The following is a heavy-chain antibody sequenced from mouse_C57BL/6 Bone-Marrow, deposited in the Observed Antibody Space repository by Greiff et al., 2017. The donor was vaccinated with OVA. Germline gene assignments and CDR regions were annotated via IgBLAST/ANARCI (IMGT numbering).Heavy chain of an antibody. Sequence: VKLVESGPGLVQPSQSLSITCTVSGFSLTSYGVHWVRQSPGKGLEWLGVIWSGGSTDYNAAFISSLSISKDNSTSHVFFKKISLQADDTAIYDCARGRGYDYDEGFAYWGQGTLVTVSA. J-gene: IGHJ3*01. CDR1: GFSLTSYG. V-gene: IGHV2-2*01. D-gene: IGHD2-4*01. CDR2: IWSGGST. CDR3: ARGRGYDYDEGFAY.